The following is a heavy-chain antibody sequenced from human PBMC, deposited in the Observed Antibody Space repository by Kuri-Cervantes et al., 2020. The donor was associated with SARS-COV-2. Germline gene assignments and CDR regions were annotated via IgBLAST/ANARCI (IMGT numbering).Heavy chain of an antibody. Sequence: GESLKISCAASRISFECDVLTWVRQAPGKGLEWVSSISSSSSYIYYADSVKGRFTISRDNAKNSLYLQMNSLRAEDTAVYYCASGYSSRLDAFDIWGQGTMVTVSS. CDR3: ASGYSSRLDAFDI. CDR1: RISFECDV. D-gene: IGHD6-13*01. CDR2: ISSSSSYI. V-gene: IGHV3-21*01. J-gene: IGHJ3*02.